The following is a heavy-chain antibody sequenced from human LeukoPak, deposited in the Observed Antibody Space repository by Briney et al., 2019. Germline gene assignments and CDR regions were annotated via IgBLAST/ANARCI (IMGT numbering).Heavy chain of an antibody. V-gene: IGHV1-2*02. Sequence: AASVKVSCKASGCTFTGYYMHWVRQAPGQGLEWMGWINPNSGGTNYAQEFQGRVTMTRDTSISTAYMELSRLRSDDTAVYYCARDTSGWYDYWGQGTLVTVSS. CDR1: GCTFTGYY. CDR2: INPNSGGT. D-gene: IGHD6-19*01. CDR3: ARDTSGWYDY. J-gene: IGHJ4*02.